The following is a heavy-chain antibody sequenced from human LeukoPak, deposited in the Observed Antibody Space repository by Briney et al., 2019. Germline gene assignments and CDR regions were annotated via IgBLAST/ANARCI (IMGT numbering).Heavy chain of an antibody. V-gene: IGHV3-15*01. J-gene: IGHJ3*01. CDR1: GFSFTHAW. CDR2: IKSIGDGGTT. CDR3: TTSVFLLFGGDAFSV. D-gene: IGHD3-10*01. Sequence: PGGSLRLSCTASGFSFTHAWMSWVRQAPGKGLEWVGRIKSIGDGGTTDYAAPVKGRFTISRDGSKTTVYLQMNSLHTGDTAVYYCTTSVFLLFGGDAFSVWGQGTMVTVSS.